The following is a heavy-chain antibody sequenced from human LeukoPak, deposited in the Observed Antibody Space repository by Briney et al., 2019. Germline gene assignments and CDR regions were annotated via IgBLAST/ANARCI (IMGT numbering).Heavy chain of an antibody. V-gene: IGHV3-23*01. CDR1: GFTFATYA. J-gene: IGHJ4*02. CDR3: VRSLDY. CDR2: ITDSGAST. Sequence: GGSLRLSCAASGFTFATYAMNWVRQAPGKGLEWVSGITDSGASTYSADSVKGRFTISRDNSKNTVYLQMNSLRVEDTVLYYCVRSLDYWGQGTLVTISS.